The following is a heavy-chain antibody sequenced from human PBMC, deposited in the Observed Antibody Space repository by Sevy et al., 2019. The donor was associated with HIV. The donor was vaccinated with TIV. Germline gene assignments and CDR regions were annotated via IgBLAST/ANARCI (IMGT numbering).Heavy chain of an antibody. Sequence: GSLRLSCAASGFTFSSYGMHWVRQAPGKGLEWVAVISYDGSNKYYVDSVKGRFTISRDNSKNTLYLQMNSLRAEDTAVYYCAKDQGGGYSYGVMDYWGQGTLVTVSS. CDR3: AKDQGGGYSYGVMDY. J-gene: IGHJ4*02. D-gene: IGHD5-18*01. V-gene: IGHV3-30*18. CDR1: GFTFSSYG. CDR2: ISYDGSNK.